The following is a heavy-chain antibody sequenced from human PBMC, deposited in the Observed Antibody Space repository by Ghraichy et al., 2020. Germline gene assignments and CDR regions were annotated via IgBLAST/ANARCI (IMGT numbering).Heavy chain of an antibody. V-gene: IGHV4-31*03. CDR1: GASINATAYF. Sequence: TLSLTCTVSGASINATAYFWHWVRHHPAKGLEWIGYVSHRGDTYFNPPLKSRLIISMDTSQNRFSLDLYSVSAADSAAYYCARANSSGRSPFDSWGRGALVTVSS. CDR3: ARANSSGRSPFDS. D-gene: IGHD3-10*01. CDR2: VSHRGDT. J-gene: IGHJ4*02.